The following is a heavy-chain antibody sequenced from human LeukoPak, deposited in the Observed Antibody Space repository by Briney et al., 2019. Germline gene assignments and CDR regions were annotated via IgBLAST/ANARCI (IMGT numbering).Heavy chain of an antibody. D-gene: IGHD6-13*01. V-gene: IGHV3-33*01. CDR3: AREIAAAGNKQFDY. CDR2: IWYDGSNK. CDR1: GFTFSSYG. Sequence: GGSLRLSCAASGFTFSSYGMHWVRQAPGKGLEWVAVIWYDGSNKYYADSVKGRFTISRDNSKNTLYLQMNSLRAEDTAVYYCAREIAAAGNKQFDYWGQGTLVTVSS. J-gene: IGHJ4*02.